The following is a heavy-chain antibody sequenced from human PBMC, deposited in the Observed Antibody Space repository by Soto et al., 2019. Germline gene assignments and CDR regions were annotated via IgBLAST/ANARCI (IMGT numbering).Heavy chain of an antibody. D-gene: IGHD2-15*01. CDR3: ARAPKFSVVVSNRGWFDP. V-gene: IGHV3-30-3*01. CDR2: ISYDGSNK. Sequence: QVPLVESGGGVVQPGRSLRLSCAASGFTFSSYAMHWVRQAPGKGLEWVAVISYDGSNKYYADSVKGRFTISRDNSKNTLYLQMNSLRAEDTAVYYCARAPKFSVVVSNRGWFDPWGQGTLVTVSS. CDR1: GFTFSSYA. J-gene: IGHJ5*02.